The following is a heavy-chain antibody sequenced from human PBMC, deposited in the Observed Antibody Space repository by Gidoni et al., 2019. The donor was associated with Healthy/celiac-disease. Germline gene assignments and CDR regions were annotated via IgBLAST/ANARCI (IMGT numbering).Heavy chain of an antibody. D-gene: IGHD5-18*01. CDR2: TSAYNGNT. J-gene: IGHJ3*02. CDR3: ARDEYSYGRRGAFDI. Sequence: QVQLVPSGAAVKKPGASVKVSCTASGYTFTSYGISWVRQAPGQGLEWMGWTSAYNGNTNYAQKLQGRVTMTTDTSTSTAYMELRSLRSDDTAVYYCARDEYSYGRRGAFDIWGQGTMVTVSS. V-gene: IGHV1-18*01. CDR1: GYTFTSYG.